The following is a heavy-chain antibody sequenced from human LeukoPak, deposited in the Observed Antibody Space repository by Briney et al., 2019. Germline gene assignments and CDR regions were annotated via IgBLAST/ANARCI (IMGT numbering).Heavy chain of an antibody. CDR3: AKDRATGRRMYSFDY. D-gene: IGHD6-13*01. J-gene: IGHJ4*02. V-gene: IGHV3-53*05. Sequence: GGSLRLSCAASGLTVGINYMSWVRQAPGKGVEWVSFMYADGSTDYADSVKGRFTISRDNSKNTIYLQMNSLRPEDTALYYCAKDRATGRRMYSFDYWGQGALVTVSS. CDR1: GLTVGINY. CDR2: MYADGST.